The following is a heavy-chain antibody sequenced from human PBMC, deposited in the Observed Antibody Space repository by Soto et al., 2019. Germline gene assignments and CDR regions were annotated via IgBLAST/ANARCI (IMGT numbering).Heavy chain of an antibody. Sequence: ASVKVSCKASGYTFTGYYMHWVRQAPGQGLEWMGWINPNSGGKNYAQKFQGWVTMTRDTSISTAYMELSRLRSDDTAVYYCARGRGMTTSYFDYWGQGTLVTVSS. CDR3: ARGRGMTTSYFDY. J-gene: IGHJ4*02. D-gene: IGHD4-4*01. V-gene: IGHV1-2*04. CDR2: INPNSGGK. CDR1: GYTFTGYY.